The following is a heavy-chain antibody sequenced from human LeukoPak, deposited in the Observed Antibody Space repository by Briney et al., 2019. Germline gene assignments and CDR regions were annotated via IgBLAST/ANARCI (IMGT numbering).Heavy chain of an antibody. CDR2: INAGNGNT. CDR3: ARDSLSRTGTDLFDY. Sequence: ASVKVSCKASGYTSTSYAMHWVRQAPGQRLEWMGWINAGNGNTKYSQKFQGRVTITRDTSASTAYMELSSLRSEDTAVYYCARDSLSRTGTDLFDYWGQGTLVTVSS. CDR1: GYTSTSYA. J-gene: IGHJ4*02. V-gene: IGHV1-3*01. D-gene: IGHD1-1*01.